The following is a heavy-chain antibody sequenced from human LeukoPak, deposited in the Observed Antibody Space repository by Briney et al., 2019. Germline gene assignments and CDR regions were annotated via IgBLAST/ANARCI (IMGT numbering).Heavy chain of an antibody. V-gene: IGHV1-46*01. CDR2: INPSGGST. Sequence: ASVKVFCKASGYTFTSYYMHWVRQAPGQGLEWKGIINPSGGSTSYAQKFQGRVTMTRDTSTSTVYMELSSRRSEDTAVYYCAKVSTMVREYWFDPWGQGTLVTVSS. J-gene: IGHJ5*02. CDR3: AKVSTMVREYWFDP. D-gene: IGHD3-10*01. CDR1: GYTFTSYY.